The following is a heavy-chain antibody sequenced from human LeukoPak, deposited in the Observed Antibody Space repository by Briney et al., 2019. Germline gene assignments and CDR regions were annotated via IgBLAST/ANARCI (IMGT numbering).Heavy chain of an antibody. CDR1: GVTFSSYG. CDR2: ISYDGSNK. J-gene: IGHJ3*02. V-gene: IGHV3-30*18. CDR3: AKALLDAFDI. Sequence: PGGSLRLSCAASGVTFSSYGMHWVRQAPGKGLEWVAVISYDGSNKYYADSVKGRFTISRDNSKNTLYLQMNSLGAEDTAVYYCAKALLDAFDIWGQGTMVTVSS.